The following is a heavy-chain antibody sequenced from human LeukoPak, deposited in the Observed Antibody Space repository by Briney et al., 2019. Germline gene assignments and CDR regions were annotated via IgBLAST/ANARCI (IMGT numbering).Heavy chain of an antibody. CDR2: FYYSGRP. Sequence: SEALSLTRTVSGGSVSSGSYYWSWIRQPPGKGLEWLGYFYYSGRPNYTPPLKGPVPIPLDTPKNQSSLKLSPVTAADPAVYYCARLTTRSGNYFDYWRQGPLLPVSS. CDR1: GGSVSSGSYY. V-gene: IGHV4-61*01. J-gene: IGHJ4*02. CDR3: ARLTTRSGNYFDY. D-gene: IGHD4-17*01.